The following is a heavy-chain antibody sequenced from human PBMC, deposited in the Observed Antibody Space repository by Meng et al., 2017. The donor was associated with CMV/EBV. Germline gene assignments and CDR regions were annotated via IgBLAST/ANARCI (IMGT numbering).Heavy chain of an antibody. V-gene: IGHV1-18*01. CDR3: ARMEVGGGSCYSDY. D-gene: IGHD2-15*01. CDR1: GYTFTSYG. J-gene: IGHJ4*02. Sequence: QVPVVQSGGRVKRPGASVQVSCKASGYTFTSYGISWVRQAPGQGLEWMGWISAYNGNTNYAQKLQGRVTMTTDTSTSTAYMELRSLRSDDTAVYYCARMEVGGGSCYSDYWGQGTLVTVSS. CDR2: ISAYNGNT.